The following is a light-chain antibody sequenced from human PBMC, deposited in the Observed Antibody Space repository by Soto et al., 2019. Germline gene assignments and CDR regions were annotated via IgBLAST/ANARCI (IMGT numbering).Light chain of an antibody. CDR3: QQLNSFLPFT. CDR2: GAS. Sequence: DIQLTQSPSFLSASVGDRVTITCRASQGISNYLAWYQQKPGKAPNLLIYGASTLQSGVPSRFRGSGSGTQFTLTISSLQPEDFATYYCQQLNSFLPFTFGPGTKVDIQ. V-gene: IGKV1-9*01. J-gene: IGKJ3*01. CDR1: QGISNY.